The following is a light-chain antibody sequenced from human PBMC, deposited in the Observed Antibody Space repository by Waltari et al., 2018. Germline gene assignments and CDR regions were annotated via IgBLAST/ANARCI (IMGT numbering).Light chain of an antibody. CDR1: QSINSN. CDR3: QQYNNWPRT. CDR2: GAS. V-gene: IGKV3-15*01. Sequence: EIVMTQSPATLSVSPGERATLSCRASQSINSNVAWYQQKPGQAPRRLIYGASARATGIPVRCSGSGSGTEFTLTISSLQSDDFGVYYCQQYNNWPRTFGQGTKVEI. J-gene: IGKJ1*01.